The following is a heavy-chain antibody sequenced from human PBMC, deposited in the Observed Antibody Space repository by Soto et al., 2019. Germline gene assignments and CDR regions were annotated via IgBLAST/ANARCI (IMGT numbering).Heavy chain of an antibody. Sequence: QVQLQESGPGLVKPSQTLSLTCTVSGGSMSSGNYYWSWIRQPPGKGLEWIGYIYYSGSTYYNPYLQSRVTISLDTCKNQSSLMMASVTAAATAVYYCAGYGGNSVGNWSDPWGQGTLVIVSS. CDR3: AGYGGNSVGNWSDP. CDR1: GGSMSSGNYY. D-gene: IGHD4-17*01. CDR2: IYYSGST. V-gene: IGHV4-30-4*01. J-gene: IGHJ5*02.